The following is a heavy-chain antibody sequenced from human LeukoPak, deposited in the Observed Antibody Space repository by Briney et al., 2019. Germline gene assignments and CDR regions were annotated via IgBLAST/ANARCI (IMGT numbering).Heavy chain of an antibody. CDR2: IYTSGST. D-gene: IGHD3-3*01. Sequence: PSETLSLTCTVSGGSISSYYWSWIRQPAGKGLEWIGRIYTSGSTNYNPSLKSRVTMSVDTSKNQFSLKLSSVTAADTAVYYCARAQRPYDFWSGYYKPRXDWFDPWGQGTLVTVSS. V-gene: IGHV4-4*07. CDR3: ARAQRPYDFWSGYYKPRXDWFDP. CDR1: GGSISSYY. J-gene: IGHJ5*02.